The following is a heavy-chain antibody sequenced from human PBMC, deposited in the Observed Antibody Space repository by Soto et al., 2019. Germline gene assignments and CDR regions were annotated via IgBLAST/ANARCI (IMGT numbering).Heavy chain of an antibody. J-gene: IGHJ4*02. V-gene: IGHV2-70*04. Sequence: SGPTLVNPTETRTLTCTFSGLSLSKGRLGVSWIRQPPGKALEGLAHIDWGDDKLYSTSLQTRLTISKDTSKPQVVLTMTNMAPVDTATYYCARILRYSSSGYYFDYWGQGSLVTVS. CDR1: GLSLSKGRLG. CDR3: ARILRYSSSGYYFDY. CDR2: IDWGDDK. D-gene: IGHD6-13*01.